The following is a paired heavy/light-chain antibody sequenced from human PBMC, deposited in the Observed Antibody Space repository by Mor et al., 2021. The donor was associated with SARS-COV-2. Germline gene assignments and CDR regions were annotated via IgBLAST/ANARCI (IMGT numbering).Light chain of an antibody. Sequence: SYELTQPPSVSVSPGQTARITCSGDALPKQYAYWYQQKPGQAPVLVIYKDSERPSGIPERFSGSSSGTTVTLTISGVQAEDEADYYCQSADSSGTRWVFGGGTKLTVL. J-gene: IGLJ3*02. CDR1: ALPKQY. CDR2: KDS. V-gene: IGLV3-25*03. CDR3: QSADSSGTRWV.
Heavy chain of an antibody. V-gene: IGHV3-53*01. CDR2: IYSGGST. J-gene: IGHJ6*03. CDR3: ASRGVAAPFWDYYYYMDV. CDR1: GFTVSSNY. D-gene: IGHD6-6*01. Sequence: EVQLVESGGGLIQPGGSLRLSCAASGFTVSSNYMSWVRQAPGKGLEWVSVIYSGGSTYYADSVKGRFTISRDNSKNTLYLQMNSLRAEDTAVYYCASRGVAAPFWDYYYYMDVWGKGTTVTVSS.